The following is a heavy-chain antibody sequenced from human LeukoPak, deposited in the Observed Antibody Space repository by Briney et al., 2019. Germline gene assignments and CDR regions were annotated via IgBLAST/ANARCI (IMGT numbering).Heavy chain of an antibody. D-gene: IGHD5-18*01. J-gene: IGHJ6*03. CDR2: IYPGDSDT. CDR3: ARHVDTAMVKGAGNYYYMDV. V-gene: IGHV5-51*01. CDR1: GYSFTSYW. Sequence: GESLKISCKGSGYSFTSYWIGWVRQMPGKGLEWMGIIYPGDSDTRYSPSFQGQVTISADKSISTAYLQWSSLKASDTAMYYCARHVDTAMVKGAGNYYYMDVWGKGTTVTVSS.